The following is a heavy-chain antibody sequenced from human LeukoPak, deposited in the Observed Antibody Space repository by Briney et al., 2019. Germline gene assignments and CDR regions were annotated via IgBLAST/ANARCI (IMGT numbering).Heavy chain of an antibody. CDR1: GYTFTSYD. D-gene: IGHD3-10*01. Sequence: ASVKVSCKASGYTFTSYDINWVRQATGQGLEWMGWVNPHSANTGYSQKFQGRITMTWNTSISTAYMELSSLRSEDTAIYYCAREDYYGSGSFSNWFDPWGQGTLVTVSS. CDR2: VNPHSANT. CDR3: AREDYYGSGSFSNWFDP. J-gene: IGHJ5*02. V-gene: IGHV1-8*02.